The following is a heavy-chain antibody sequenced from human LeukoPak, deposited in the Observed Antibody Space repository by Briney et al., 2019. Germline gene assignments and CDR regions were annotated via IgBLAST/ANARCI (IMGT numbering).Heavy chain of an antibody. D-gene: IGHD3-3*01. CDR3: ARAESGITIFGVAPTPDV. CDR2: IYYSGST. Sequence: SETLSLTCTVSGGSISSGSYYWSWIRQPPGKGLEWIGYIYYSGSTNYNPSLKSRVTISVDTSKNQFSLKLSSVTAADTAVYYCARAESGITIFGVAPTPDVWGKGTTVAVSS. J-gene: IGHJ6*04. V-gene: IGHV4-61*01. CDR1: GGSISSGSYY.